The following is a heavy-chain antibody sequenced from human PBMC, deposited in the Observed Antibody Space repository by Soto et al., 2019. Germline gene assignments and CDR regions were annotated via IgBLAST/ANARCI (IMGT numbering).Heavy chain of an antibody. V-gene: IGHV1-18*01. CDR1: GYTFTSYG. D-gene: IGHD3-22*01. CDR3: ATSGYYDSSGFYLNWSVP. J-gene: IGHJ5*02. CDR2: ISAYNGNT. Sequence: ASEKVSCKASGYTFTSYGISWVRQAPGQGLEWMGWISAYNGNTNYAQKLQGRVTMTTDTSTSTAYMELRSLRSDDTAVYYCATSGYYDSSGFYLNWSVPLGLGT.